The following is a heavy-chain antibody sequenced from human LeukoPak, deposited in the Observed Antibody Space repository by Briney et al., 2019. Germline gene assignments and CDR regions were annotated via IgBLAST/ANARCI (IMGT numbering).Heavy chain of an antibody. CDR1: GYTFTSYD. CDR2: MNPISGNT. D-gene: IGHD5-12*01. CDR3: ARGDIVATILFDY. V-gene: IGHV1-8*01. Sequence: ASVKVSCKASGYTFTSYDINWVRQATGQGLEWMGWMNPISGNTGYAQKFQGRVTMTRNTSISTAYMELSSLRSEDTAVYYCARGDIVATILFDYWGQGTLVTVSS. J-gene: IGHJ4*02.